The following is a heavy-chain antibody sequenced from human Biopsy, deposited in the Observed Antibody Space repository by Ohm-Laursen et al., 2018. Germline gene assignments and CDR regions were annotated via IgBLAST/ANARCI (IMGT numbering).Heavy chain of an antibody. J-gene: IGHJ1*01. Sequence: SVKVSCKAPGGTFSNYGVNWVRQAPGQGLEWLGGNIPILGTGNYAQKFQDRVTVAADTSTSTATMELRSLLSDDTAVYYCATKLTGYFHHWGQGTLVIVSS. D-gene: IGHD3-9*01. CDR2: NIPILGTG. CDR3: ATKLTGYFHH. V-gene: IGHV1-69*06. CDR1: GGTFSNYG.